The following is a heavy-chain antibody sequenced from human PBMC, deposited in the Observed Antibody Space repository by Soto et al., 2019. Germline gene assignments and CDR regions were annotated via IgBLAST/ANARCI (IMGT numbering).Heavy chain of an antibody. D-gene: IGHD2-8*01. J-gene: IGHJ4*02. Sequence: QVQLQESGPGLVKPSETLSLTCTVSGGSVSSGTYSWSWVRQPPGKGLEWIGCFYYTGSTNYNPSRKSRVTISVDTSKNQFSLMLSSVTAADTAVYYFARGYCAHGVCYPSDYWGQGTLVTVSS. CDR1: GGSVSSGTYS. CDR2: FYYTGST. CDR3: ARGYCAHGVCYPSDY. V-gene: IGHV4-61*01.